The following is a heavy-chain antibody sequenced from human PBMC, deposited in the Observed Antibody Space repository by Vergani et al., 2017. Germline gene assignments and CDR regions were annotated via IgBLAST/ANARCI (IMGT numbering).Heavy chain of an antibody. CDR3: AKEHIGSSSGGDYYYCGMDV. CDR1: GFTFSSYG. Sequence: QVQLVESGGGVVQPGGSLRLSCAASGFTFSSYGMHWVRQAPGKGLEWVAFIRYDGSNKYYADSVKGRFTISRDNSKNTLYLQMNSLIAEDTAVYYCAKEHIGSSSGGDYYYCGMDVWGQGTTVTVSS. D-gene: IGHD6-6*01. V-gene: IGHV3-30*02. CDR2: IRYDGSNK. J-gene: IGHJ6*02.